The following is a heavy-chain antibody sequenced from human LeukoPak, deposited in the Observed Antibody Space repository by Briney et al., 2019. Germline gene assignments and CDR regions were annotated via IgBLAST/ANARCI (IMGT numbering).Heavy chain of an antibody. CDR3: ARATIRITMVRGVITSEGVGRFDP. CDR1: GGSISSYS. J-gene: IGHJ5*02. CDR2: IYYSGST. Sequence: PSETLSLTCTVSGGSISSYSWSWIRQPPGKGLEWVGYIYYSGSTNYNPSLKSRVTISVDNSKNQFSLKLSSVAAADTAVYYCARATIRITMVRGVITSEGVGRFDPWGQGTLVTVSS. V-gene: IGHV4-59*01. D-gene: IGHD3-10*01.